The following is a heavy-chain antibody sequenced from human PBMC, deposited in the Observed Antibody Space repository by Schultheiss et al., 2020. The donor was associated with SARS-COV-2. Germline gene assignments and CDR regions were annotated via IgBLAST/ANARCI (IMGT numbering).Heavy chain of an antibody. CDR3: AREEYCSGGSCFGGMDV. Sequence: SVKVSCKASGYTFTGYYMHWVRQAPGQGLEWMGRIIPILGIANYAQKFQGRVTITADKSTSTAYMELSSLRSEDTAVYYCAREEYCSGGSCFGGMDVWGQGTTVTVSS. D-gene: IGHD2-15*01. V-gene: IGHV1-69*04. CDR1: GYTFTGYY. CDR2: IIPILGIA. J-gene: IGHJ6*02.